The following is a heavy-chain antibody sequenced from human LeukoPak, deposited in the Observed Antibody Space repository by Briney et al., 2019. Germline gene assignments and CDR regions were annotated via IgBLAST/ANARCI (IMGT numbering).Heavy chain of an antibody. CDR1: GYTFTGYY. Sequence: ASVKVSCKASGYTFTGYYMHWVRQAPGQGLEWMGWINPNSGGTNYAQKFQGRVTMTRDTSISTAYMELGRLRSDDTAVYYCAREDTAMVMVWFDPWGQGTLVTVSS. J-gene: IGHJ5*02. CDR3: AREDTAMVMVWFDP. V-gene: IGHV1-2*02. D-gene: IGHD5-18*01. CDR2: INPNSGGT.